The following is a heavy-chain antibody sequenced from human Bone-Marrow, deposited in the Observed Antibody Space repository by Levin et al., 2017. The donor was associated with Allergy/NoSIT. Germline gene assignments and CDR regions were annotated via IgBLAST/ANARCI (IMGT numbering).Heavy chain of an antibody. D-gene: IGHD2-2*01. CDR1: GGSISSGSSS. Sequence: SETLSLTCAVSGGSISSGSSSWTWIRQPPGRGLEWIGRIYPSGHTSYTPSLAGRPTISIDGSKNQFSLKLNSLTAADTAIYFCASTYYCSGSGCIDYWGQGAPVTVSS. J-gene: IGHJ4*02. CDR2: IYPSGHT. V-gene: IGHV4-30-2*01. CDR3: ASTYYCSGSGCIDY.